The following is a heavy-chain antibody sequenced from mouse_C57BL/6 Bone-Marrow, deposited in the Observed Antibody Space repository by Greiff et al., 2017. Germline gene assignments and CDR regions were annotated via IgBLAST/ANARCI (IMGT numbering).Heavy chain of an antibody. D-gene: IGHD1-2*01. Sequence: EVQLVESGGGLVQPKGSLKLSCAASGFSFNTYAMNWVRQAPGKGLEWVARIRSKSNNYATYYADSVKDRFTISRDDSESMRYLQMNNLKTEDTAMYYCVRHDYYGRYFDVWGTGTTVTVSS. CDR2: IRSKSNNYAT. CDR3: VRHDYYGRYFDV. V-gene: IGHV10-1*01. CDR1: GFSFNTYA. J-gene: IGHJ1*03.